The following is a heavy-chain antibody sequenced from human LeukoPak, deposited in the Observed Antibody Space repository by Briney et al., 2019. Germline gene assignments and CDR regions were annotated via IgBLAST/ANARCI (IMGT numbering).Heavy chain of an antibody. CDR1: GGSISSYY. J-gene: IGHJ4*02. V-gene: IGHV4-59*01. CDR2: IYYSGST. D-gene: IGHD5-18*01. Sequence: SETLSLTCTVSGGSISSYYWSWIRQPPGKGLEWIGYIYYSGSTNYNPSLKSRVTISVDTSKNQFSLKLSSVTAADTAVYYCARAGVYSYGQYYFDYWGQGTLVTVSS. CDR3: ARAGVYSYGQYYFDY.